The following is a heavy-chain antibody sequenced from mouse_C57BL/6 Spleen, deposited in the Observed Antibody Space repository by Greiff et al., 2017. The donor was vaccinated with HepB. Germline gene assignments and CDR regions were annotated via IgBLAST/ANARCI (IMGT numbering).Heavy chain of an antibody. V-gene: IGHV3-6*01. CDR2: ISYDGSN. Sequence: EVQLQQSGPGLVKPSQSLSLTCSVTGYSITSGYYWNWIRQFPGNKLEWMGYISYDGSNNYNPSLKNRISITRDTSKNQFFLKLNSVTTEDTATYYCARDRSSSFYWYFDVWGTGTTVTVSS. D-gene: IGHD1-1*01. J-gene: IGHJ1*03. CDR3: ARDRSSSFYWYFDV. CDR1: GYSITSGYY.